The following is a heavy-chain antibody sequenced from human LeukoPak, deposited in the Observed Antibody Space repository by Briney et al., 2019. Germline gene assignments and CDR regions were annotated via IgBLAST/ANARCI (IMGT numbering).Heavy chain of an antibody. CDR3: AKAEMRWELSLFDY. CDR2: ISYDGSNK. V-gene: IGHV3-30*18. Sequence: GGSLRLSCAASGFIFDDYAMHWVRQAPGKGLEWVTVISYDGSNKYYADSVKGRFTISRDNSKNTLYLQMNSLRAEDTAVYYCAKAEMRWELSLFDYWGQGTLVTVSS. CDR1: GFIFDDYA. D-gene: IGHD1-26*01. J-gene: IGHJ4*02.